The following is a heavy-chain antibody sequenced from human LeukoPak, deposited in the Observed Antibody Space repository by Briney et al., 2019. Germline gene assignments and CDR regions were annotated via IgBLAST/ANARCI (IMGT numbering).Heavy chain of an antibody. CDR1: GGSLSDHD. J-gene: IGHJ4*02. CDR2: SNHRGST. V-gene: IGHV4-34*01. CDR3: ARGKGDLSMIVMIVTAVEFYFDS. D-gene: IGHD3-22*01. Sequence: SETLSLTCAVFGGSLSDHDWSWIRQPPGKGLEWIGESNHRGSTNYNQSLKSRVTLSLDTSKNQVSLKLNSLTAADTAVYYCARGKGDLSMIVMIVTAVEFYFDSWGPGTLVTVSS.